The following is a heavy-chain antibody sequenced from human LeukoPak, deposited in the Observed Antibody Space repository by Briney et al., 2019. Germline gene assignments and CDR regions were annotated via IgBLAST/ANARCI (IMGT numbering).Heavy chain of an antibody. CDR3: VREPTRYYRYDAFDI. CDR1: GYTFTSYG. Sequence: ASVKVSCKASGYTFTSYGISWVRQAPGQGREWMGWISAYNGNTNYAQKLQGRVTMTTDTSTSTAYTELRSLRVVATAAYSSVREPTRYYRYDAFDIWGQGTMVTVSS. V-gene: IGHV1-18*01. D-gene: IGHD3-16*02. CDR2: ISAYNGNT. J-gene: IGHJ3*02.